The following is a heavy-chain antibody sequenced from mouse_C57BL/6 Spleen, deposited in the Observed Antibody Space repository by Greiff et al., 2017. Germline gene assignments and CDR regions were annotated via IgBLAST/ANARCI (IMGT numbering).Heavy chain of an antibody. Sequence: QVQLKQSGTELVKPGASVKLSCKASGYTFTSYWMHWVKQRPGQGLEWIGNINPSNGGTNYNEKFKSKATLTVDKSSSTAYMQLSSLTSEDSAVYYCARAFYYYGSSLYWGQGTTLTVSS. D-gene: IGHD1-1*01. J-gene: IGHJ2*01. CDR3: ARAFYYYGSSLY. CDR2: INPSNGGT. V-gene: IGHV1-53*01. CDR1: GYTFTSYW.